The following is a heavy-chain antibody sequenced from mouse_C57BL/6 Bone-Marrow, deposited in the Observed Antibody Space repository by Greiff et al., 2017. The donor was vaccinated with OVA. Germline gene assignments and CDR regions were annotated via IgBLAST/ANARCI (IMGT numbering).Heavy chain of an antibody. CDR1: GYAFSSSW. V-gene: IGHV1-82*01. D-gene: IGHD2-2*01. CDR2: IYPGDGDT. CDR3: ARRVYYGYDRYYAMDY. Sequence: ESGPELVKPGASVKISCKASGYAFSSSWMNWVKQRPGKGLEWIGRIYPGDGDTNYNGKFKGKATLTADKSSSTAYMQLSSLTSEDSAVYFCARRVYYGYDRYYAMDYWGQGTSVTVSS. J-gene: IGHJ4*01.